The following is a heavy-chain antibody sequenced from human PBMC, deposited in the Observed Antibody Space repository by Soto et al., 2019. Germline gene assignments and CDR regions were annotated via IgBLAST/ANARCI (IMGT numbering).Heavy chain of an antibody. J-gene: IGHJ4*02. CDR3: ASPDPPLGARGRGYGY. V-gene: IGHV3-23*01. D-gene: IGHD1-26*01. Sequence: PGGSLRLSCAASGFSFRTYAMGWVRQAPGKGLEWVSVMSNSGHLTYYADSVKGRFTISRDNSENTLYLQMSSLRAEDAAIYYCASPDPPLGARGRGYGYWGQGTLVTVSS. CDR1: GFSFRTYA. CDR2: MSNSGHLT.